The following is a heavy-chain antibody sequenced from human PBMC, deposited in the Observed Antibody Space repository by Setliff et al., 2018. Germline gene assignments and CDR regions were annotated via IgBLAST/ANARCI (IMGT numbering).Heavy chain of an antibody. J-gene: IGHJ4*02. CDR3: ARDPPYYDFWSGYSFDY. CDR1: GFTFNNFA. CDR2: IWYDGSNK. Sequence: GGSLRLSCAASGFTFNNFAMHWVRQAPGKGLEWVAVIWYDGSNKYYADSVKGRFTISRDNSKNTLYLQMNSLRAEDTAVYYCARDPPYYDFWSGYSFDYWGQGTLVTVSS. D-gene: IGHD3-3*01. V-gene: IGHV3-33*01.